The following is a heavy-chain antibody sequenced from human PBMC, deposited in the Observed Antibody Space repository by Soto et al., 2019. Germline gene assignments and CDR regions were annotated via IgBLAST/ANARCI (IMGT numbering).Heavy chain of an antibody. CDR2: ISSSSSYI. J-gene: IGHJ5*02. Sequence: GGSLRLSCAASGFTFSSYSMNWVRPAPGKGLEWVSSISSSSSYIYYADSVKGRFTISRDNAKNSLYLQMNSLRAEDTAVYYCARSQRAGNWFDPWGQGTLVTVSS. V-gene: IGHV3-21*01. CDR1: GFTFSSYS. CDR3: ARSQRAGNWFDP.